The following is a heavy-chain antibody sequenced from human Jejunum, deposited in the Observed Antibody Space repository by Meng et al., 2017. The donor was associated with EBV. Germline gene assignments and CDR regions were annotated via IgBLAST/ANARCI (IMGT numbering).Heavy chain of an antibody. J-gene: IGHJ4*02. CDR3: TDVGGDMI. D-gene: IGHD3-16*01. Sequence: ELLLVGSGGGFVQPGKSLRLSCAASGFTFTNSHMTWVRQAPGKGLEWVGRIKRTTDGGTTDYAAPVTGRFTISRDDSKNTLYLQMNSLKTEDTAVYYCTDVGGDMIWGQGILVTVSS. CDR2: IKRTTDGGTT. V-gene: IGHV3-15*01. CDR1: GFTFTNSH.